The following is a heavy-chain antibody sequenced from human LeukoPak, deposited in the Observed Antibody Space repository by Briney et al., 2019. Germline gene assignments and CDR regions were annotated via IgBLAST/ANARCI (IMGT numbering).Heavy chain of an antibody. Sequence: GESLRISCKGSGYSFTSYWISWVRQMPGKGLEWMGIIYPGDSDTRYSPSFQGQVTISADKSISTAYLQWSSLKASDTAMYYCARRGSGSYFNYYGMDVWGQGTTVTVSS. D-gene: IGHD3-10*01. CDR3: ARRGSGSYFNYYGMDV. V-gene: IGHV5-51*01. J-gene: IGHJ6*02. CDR1: GYSFTSYW. CDR2: IYPGDSDT.